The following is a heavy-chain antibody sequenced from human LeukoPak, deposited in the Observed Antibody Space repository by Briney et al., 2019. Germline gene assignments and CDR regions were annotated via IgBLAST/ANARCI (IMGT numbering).Heavy chain of an antibody. Sequence: GGSLKLSCEASDFPFSSYALGWVRKLQGKGLEWVSAFGVSGGSTYYADSVKGRFTISRDNSKNTLYLQMNSLRAEDTAVYYCAKDAPVNIVVVPAANSWGQGTLVTVSS. CDR2: FGVSGGST. CDR1: DFPFSSYA. D-gene: IGHD2-2*01. J-gene: IGHJ4*02. CDR3: AKDAPVNIVVVPAANS. V-gene: IGHV3-23*01.